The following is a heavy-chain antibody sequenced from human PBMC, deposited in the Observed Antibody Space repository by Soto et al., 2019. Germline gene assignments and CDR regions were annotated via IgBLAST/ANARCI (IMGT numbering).Heavy chain of an antibody. Sequence: PGGSLRLSCTVSGFAFNNYGINWVRQAPGKGLEGVSSVSKSDYTYYSNSVKVRFSITRDNAKSSVSLHMNTLRVEDAAVYYCAREDSIIITAVSDFWGQGTRGTVS. CDR2: VSKSDYT. CDR1: GFAFNNYG. CDR3: AREDSIIITAVSDF. D-gene: IGHD3-22*01. V-gene: IGHV3-21*01. J-gene: IGHJ4*02.